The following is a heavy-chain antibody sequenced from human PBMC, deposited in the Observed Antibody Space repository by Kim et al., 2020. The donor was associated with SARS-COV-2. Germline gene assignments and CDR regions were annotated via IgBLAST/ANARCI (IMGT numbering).Heavy chain of an antibody. J-gene: IGHJ3*02. V-gene: IGHV3-53*04. Sequence: YYADHVKGRFTISRHNSKNTLYLQMNSLRAEDTAVYYCAATRRGARAFDIWGQGTMVTVSS. D-gene: IGHD3-10*01. CDR3: AATRRGARAFDI.